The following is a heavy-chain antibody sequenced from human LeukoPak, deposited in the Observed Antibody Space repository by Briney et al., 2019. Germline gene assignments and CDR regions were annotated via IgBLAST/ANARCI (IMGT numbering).Heavy chain of an antibody. D-gene: IGHD6-13*01. Sequence: GGSLRLSCAASGFTFSSYAMSWVRQAPGKGLEWVSVIYSGGSTYYADSVKGRFTISRDNSKNTLYLQMNSLRAEDTAVYYCARGEQLVPDFDYWGQGTLVTVSS. CDR3: ARGEQLVPDFDY. V-gene: IGHV3-53*01. CDR2: IYSGGST. J-gene: IGHJ4*02. CDR1: GFTFSSYA.